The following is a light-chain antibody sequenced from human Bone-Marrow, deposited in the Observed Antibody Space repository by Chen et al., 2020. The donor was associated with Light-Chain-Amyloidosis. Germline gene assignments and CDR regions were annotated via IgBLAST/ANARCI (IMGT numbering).Light chain of an antibody. CDR3: SSYTITNTLV. CDR2: ELT. CDR1: SSDVGGDNH. V-gene: IGLV2-14*01. J-gene: IGLJ1*01. Sequence: QSALTQPASVSGSPGQSITISCTGTSSDVGGDNHVSWYQQHPDKAPKLMIYELTSRPSWDPDRYSGYKSDNTASLSISGLQTEDEADYFCSSYTITNTLVFGSGTRVTVL.